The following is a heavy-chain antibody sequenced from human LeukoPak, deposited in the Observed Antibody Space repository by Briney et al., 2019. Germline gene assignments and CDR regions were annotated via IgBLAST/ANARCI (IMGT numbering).Heavy chain of an antibody. CDR3: ARDPRGITALVDYFDY. CDR1: GFTFRTSG. CDR2: ISSSGSAI. Sequence: GGSLRLSCAASGFTFRTSGMNWIRQAPGKGLEWVSYISSSGSAIYYADSVKGRFTISRDNAKNSLYLQMSSLRVEDTAVYYCARDPRGITALVDYFDYWGQGTLVTVSS. D-gene: IGHD5-18*01. V-gene: IGHV3-48*04. J-gene: IGHJ4*02.